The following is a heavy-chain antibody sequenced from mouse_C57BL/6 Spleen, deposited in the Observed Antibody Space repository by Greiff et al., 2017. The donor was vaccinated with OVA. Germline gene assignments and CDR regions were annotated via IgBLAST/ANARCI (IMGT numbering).Heavy chain of an antibody. Sequence: QVQLKQPGAELVKPGASVKMSCKASGYTFTSYWITWVKQRPGQGLEWIGDIYPGSGSTNYNEKFKSKATLTVDTSSSTAYMQLSSLTSEDSAVYYCARLGYDYDYFDYWGQGTTLTVSS. CDR1: GYTFTSYW. V-gene: IGHV1-55*01. CDR3: ARLGYDYDYFDY. D-gene: IGHD2-4*01. CDR2: IYPGSGST. J-gene: IGHJ2*01.